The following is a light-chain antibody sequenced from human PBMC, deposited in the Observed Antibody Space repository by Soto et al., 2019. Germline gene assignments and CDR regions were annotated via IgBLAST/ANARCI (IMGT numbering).Light chain of an antibody. V-gene: IGLV2-11*01. CDR1: SSVIGGYYR. CDR3: CSYAGSYTYV. CDR2: DVR. Sequence: QSVLTQPHSVSGSPGQSVTISCTGTSSVIGGYYRVSWYQQHPGKAPKLMIYDVRKRPSGVPDRFSGSKSGNTASLTISGLQAGDEADYYCCSYAGSYTYVFGTGTKVTVL. J-gene: IGLJ1*01.